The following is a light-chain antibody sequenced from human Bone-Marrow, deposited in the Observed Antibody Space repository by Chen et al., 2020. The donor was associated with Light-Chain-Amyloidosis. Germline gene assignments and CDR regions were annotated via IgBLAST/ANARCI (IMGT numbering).Light chain of an antibody. CDR3: SSFAVSKIVL. J-gene: IGLJ3*02. V-gene: IGLV2-8*01. CDR1: RSDFGPFNY. CDR2: DVN. Sequence: QSALTQPPSASGSPGQSVTISRTGARSDFGPFNYVSWYQQHPGKAPKLLMFDVNRRPSGVPGRFSGSKSGNTASLTVSGLQPDDEADYYCSSFAVSKIVLFGGGTKLTVL.